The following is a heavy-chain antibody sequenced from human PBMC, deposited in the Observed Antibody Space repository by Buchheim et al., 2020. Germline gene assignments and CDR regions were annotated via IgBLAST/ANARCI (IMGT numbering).Heavy chain of an antibody. CDR1: GFTFSNYW. V-gene: IGHV3-23*01. CDR3: AKDHCSTTSCYTYFDY. D-gene: IGHD2-2*02. J-gene: IGHJ4*02. Sequence: EVQLLESGGGLVQPGGSLRLSCAASGFTFSNYWMHWVRQAPGKGLEWVSTISGSGAGTYYADSVKGRFTIIRDKSKNTLYLQMNSLRAEDTAVYYCAKDHCSTTSCYTYFDYWGQGTL. CDR2: ISGSGAGT.